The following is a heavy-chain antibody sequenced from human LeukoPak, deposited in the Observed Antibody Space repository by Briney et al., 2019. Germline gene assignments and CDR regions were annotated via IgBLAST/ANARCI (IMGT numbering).Heavy chain of an antibody. Sequence: PGGSLRLSCAASGFTFSDYYMSWIRQAPGKGLEWVAFIRYDGSNKYYADSVKGRFTISRDNSKNTLYLQMNSLRAEDTAVYYCAKDRNDAFDIWGQGTMVTVSS. CDR2: IRYDGSNK. D-gene: IGHD1-14*01. CDR3: AKDRNDAFDI. J-gene: IGHJ3*02. CDR1: GFTFSDYY. V-gene: IGHV3-30*02.